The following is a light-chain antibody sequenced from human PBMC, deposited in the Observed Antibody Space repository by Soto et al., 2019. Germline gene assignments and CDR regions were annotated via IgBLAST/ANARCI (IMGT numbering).Light chain of an antibody. Sequence: QSALTQPASLSGSPGQSITISCTGTSSDVGGYNYVSWYQQHPGKAPKLMIYEVSNRPSGVSNRFSGSKSGNTASLTISGLKAEDEADYYCSSYTRSSTYVFGTGTKVTXL. J-gene: IGLJ1*01. CDR2: EVS. V-gene: IGLV2-14*01. CDR3: SSYTRSSTYV. CDR1: SSDVGGYNY.